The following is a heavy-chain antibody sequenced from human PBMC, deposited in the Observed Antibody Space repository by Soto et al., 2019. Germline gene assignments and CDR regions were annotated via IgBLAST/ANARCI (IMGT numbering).Heavy chain of an antibody. CDR3: TTDRGLWFGESFPFDY. D-gene: IGHD3-10*01. J-gene: IGHJ4*02. V-gene: IGHV3-15*01. Sequence: GSLRLSSAASGFNFSSAWMSWVLQTQGKGLEWVGRIKSKTDGGTTDYAAPVKGRFTISRDDSKNTLYLQMNSLKTEDTAVYYCTTDRGLWFGESFPFDYWGQGTLATVSS. CDR1: GFNFSSAW. CDR2: IKSKTDGGTT.